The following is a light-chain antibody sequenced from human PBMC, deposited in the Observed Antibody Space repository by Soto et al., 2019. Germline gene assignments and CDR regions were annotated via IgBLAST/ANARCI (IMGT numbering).Light chain of an antibody. CDR3: QQYYYWPLT. V-gene: IGKV3-15*01. Sequence: EILMTQSPATLSISPGEGATLSCRASQGVGRSVAWYQQTPGQSPRLLIYSASTRASGVPARLSGSGSGTEFTLTISSLQSEDFAVYSCQQYYYWPLTFGGGTKVEIK. CDR2: SAS. J-gene: IGKJ4*01. CDR1: QGVGRS.